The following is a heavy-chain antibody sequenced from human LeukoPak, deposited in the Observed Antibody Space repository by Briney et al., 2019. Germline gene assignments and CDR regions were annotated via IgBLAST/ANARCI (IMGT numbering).Heavy chain of an antibody. V-gene: IGHV3-30*18. CDR3: AKDLYSSSPDSGPSAQNCFDP. CDR1: GYTFRSYG. CDR2: ISYDGSNK. J-gene: IGHJ5*02. Sequence: GGSLRLSCAASGYTFRSYGMHWVRQAPGKGLEWVAVISYDGSNKYYEDSVKGRFTISRDNSKNTLYLQMNSLRAEDTAVYYCAKDLYSSSPDSGPSAQNCFDPWGQGALVTVSS. D-gene: IGHD6-6*01.